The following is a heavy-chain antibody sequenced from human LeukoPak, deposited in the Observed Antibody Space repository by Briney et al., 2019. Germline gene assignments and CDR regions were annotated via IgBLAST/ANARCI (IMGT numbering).Heavy chain of an antibody. Sequence: PGGSLRLSCAASGFTFSSYAMTWVRQAPGKGLEWVSVISGSGGSTYYADSVKGRFTISRDNAKNSLYLQMNSLRVEDTAVYYCAKEGRSLQTYWGQGTLVTVSS. V-gene: IGHV3-23*01. CDR2: ISGSGGST. J-gene: IGHJ4*02. CDR3: AKEGRSLQTY. CDR1: GFTFSSYA. D-gene: IGHD5-24*01.